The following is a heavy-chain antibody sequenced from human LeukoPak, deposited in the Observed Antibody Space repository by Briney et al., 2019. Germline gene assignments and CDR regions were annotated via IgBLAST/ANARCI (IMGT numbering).Heavy chain of an antibody. CDR3: ARDYLLDIEFSWGWALDY. CDR1: GFTFSSYA. Sequence: PGGSLRLSCAASGFTFSSYAMHWVRQAPGKGLEWVAVISYDGSNKYYADSVKGRFTISRDNSKNTLYLQMNSLRAEDTAVYYCARDYLLDIEFSWGWALDYWGQGTLVTVSS. D-gene: IGHD2-15*01. CDR2: ISYDGSNK. V-gene: IGHV3-30-3*01. J-gene: IGHJ4*02.